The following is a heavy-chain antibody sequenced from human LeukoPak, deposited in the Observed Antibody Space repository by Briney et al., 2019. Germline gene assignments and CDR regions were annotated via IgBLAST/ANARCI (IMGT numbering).Heavy chain of an antibody. J-gene: IGHJ6*02. CDR3: AKVGIVGATHYYYYGMDV. Sequence: GGSLRLSCAASGFTFSSYAMSWVRQAPGKGLEWVSAISGSGGSTYYADSVKGRFTIFRDNSKNTLYLQMNSLRAEDTAVYYCAKVGIVGATHYYYYGMDVWGQGTTVTVSS. CDR1: GFTFSSYA. D-gene: IGHD1-26*01. CDR2: ISGSGGST. V-gene: IGHV3-23*01.